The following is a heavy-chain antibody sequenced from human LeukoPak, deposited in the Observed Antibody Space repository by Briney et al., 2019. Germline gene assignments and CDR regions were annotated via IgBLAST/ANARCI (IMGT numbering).Heavy chain of an antibody. Sequence: KSSETLSLTCTVSGGSISDYYWSWIRQPAGKGLEWIGRIYISGATNYNPPLKSRVTISVDESKNQVSLKLSSVTAADTAVYYCAGGGYCTSTSCHGIDHWGQGTLVTVSS. CDR2: IYISGAT. J-gene: IGHJ4*02. CDR3: AGGGYCTSTSCHGIDH. D-gene: IGHD2-2*01. CDR1: GGSISDYY. V-gene: IGHV4-4*07.